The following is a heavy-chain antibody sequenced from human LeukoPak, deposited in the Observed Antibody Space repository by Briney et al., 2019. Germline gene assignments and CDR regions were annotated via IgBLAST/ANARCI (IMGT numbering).Heavy chain of an antibody. CDR2: ISAYNDNT. D-gene: IGHD3-22*01. Sequence: GASVKVSCKTSGYRFNSFGISWVRQAPGQGLEWMGWISAYNDNTNYAQKLQGRVTMTTDTSTSTAYMELRSLRSDDTAVYYCARDLGGYDSGDFDYWGQGTLVTVSS. CDR1: GYRFNSFG. J-gene: IGHJ4*02. CDR3: ARDLGGYDSGDFDY. V-gene: IGHV1-18*01.